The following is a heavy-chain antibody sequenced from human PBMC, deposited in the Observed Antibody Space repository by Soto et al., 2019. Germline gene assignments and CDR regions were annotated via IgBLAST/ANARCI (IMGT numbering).Heavy chain of an antibody. CDR1: GGSISSSSYY. CDR3: ARQEGYDFWSGYSPRDYGMDV. CDR2: IYYSGST. J-gene: IGHJ6*02. D-gene: IGHD3-3*01. Sequence: SETLSLTCTVSGGSISSSSYYWGWIRQPPGKGLEWIGSIYYSGSTYYNPSLKSRVTISVDTSKNQFSLKLSSVTAADTAVYYCARQEGYDFWSGYSPRDYGMDVWGQGTTVTVSS. V-gene: IGHV4-39*01.